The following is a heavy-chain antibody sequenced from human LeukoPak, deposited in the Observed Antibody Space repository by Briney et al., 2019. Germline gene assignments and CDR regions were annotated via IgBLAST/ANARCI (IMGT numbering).Heavy chain of an antibody. CDR3: AKDKVQGGSAY. J-gene: IGHJ4*02. D-gene: IGHD3-16*01. CDR1: GFTFSSYG. V-gene: IGHV3-30*02. Sequence: GGSLRLSCAASGFTFSSYGMHWVRQAPGKGLEWVAFIRCDGSNKYYADSVKGRFTISRDNSKNTLYLQMNSLRAEDTAVYYCAKDKVQGGSAYWGQGTLVTVSS. CDR2: IRCDGSNK.